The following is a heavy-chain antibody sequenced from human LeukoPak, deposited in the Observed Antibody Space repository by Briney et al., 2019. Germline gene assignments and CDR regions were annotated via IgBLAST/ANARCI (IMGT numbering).Heavy chain of an antibody. D-gene: IGHD4-23*01. Sequence: PSETLSLTCTVSGGSISSYYLSWIRQPPGKGLEWIGYIYYSGSTNYNPSLKSRVTISVDTSKNQFSLKLSSVTAADTAVYYCARGLRWPVPYFDYWGQGTLVTVSS. CDR1: GGSISSYY. V-gene: IGHV4-59*01. J-gene: IGHJ4*02. CDR3: ARGLRWPVPYFDY. CDR2: IYYSGST.